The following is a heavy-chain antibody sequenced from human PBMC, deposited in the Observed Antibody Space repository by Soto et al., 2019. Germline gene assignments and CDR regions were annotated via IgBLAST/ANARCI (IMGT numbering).Heavy chain of an antibody. CDR3: AGQARGWATVPHFAY. J-gene: IGHJ4*02. D-gene: IGHD4-4*01. CDR1: GDSISNNY. Sequence: QVQLQESGPGLVEPSETLTLTCTVSGDSISNNYWSWIRQSPGMGLEWIGYIFASENTNYNPSLKSRVSISIDTSKNLFSLKMTSLTAADTAVYYCAGQARGWATVPHFAYWGQGTLVTVSS. CDR2: IFASENT. V-gene: IGHV4-59*01.